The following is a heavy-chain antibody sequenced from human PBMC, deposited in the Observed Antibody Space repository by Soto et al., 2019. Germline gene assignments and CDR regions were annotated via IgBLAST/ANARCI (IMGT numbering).Heavy chain of an antibody. D-gene: IGHD3-10*01. CDR3: ARASYGPDYYFDY. V-gene: IGHV1-3*01. CDR1: GYTLTSYA. J-gene: IGHJ4*02. Sequence: ASVKVSCKASGYTLTSYALHGVRQAPGQRFEWMGWINAGNGHTRYSQKFQARVTITSDTSANTAYMELNSLTSEDTAVYYCARASYGPDYYFDYWGPGTLVTVSS. CDR2: INAGNGHT.